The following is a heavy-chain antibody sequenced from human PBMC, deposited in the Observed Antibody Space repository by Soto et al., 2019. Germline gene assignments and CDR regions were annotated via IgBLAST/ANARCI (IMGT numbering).Heavy chain of an antibody. Sequence: KGLVWIGYFYYSGSTNYNPALKSRVTISVDTSKNQFSLKLSSVTAADTAVYYFLICQAEDGIRTLCTVSAFLLNRSSDL. V-gene: IGHV4-59*01. CDR2: FYYSGST. D-gene: IGHD3-9*01. J-gene: IGHJ2*01. CDR3: LICQAEDGIRTLCTVSAFLLNRSSDL.